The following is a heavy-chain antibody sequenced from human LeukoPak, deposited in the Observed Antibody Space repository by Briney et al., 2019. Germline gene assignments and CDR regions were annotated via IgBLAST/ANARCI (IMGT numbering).Heavy chain of an antibody. J-gene: IGHJ3*02. D-gene: IGHD3-10*01. CDR3: AKEVAKWTLLWFGELLGAFDI. CDR2: ISWNSGSI. Sequence: GGSLRLSCAASGFTFDDYAMHWVRQAPGKGLEWVSGISWNSGSIGYADSVKGRFTISRDNAKNSLYLQMNSLRAEDTALYYCAKEVAKWTLLWFGELLGAFDIWGQGTMVTVSS. V-gene: IGHV3-9*01. CDR1: GFTFDDYA.